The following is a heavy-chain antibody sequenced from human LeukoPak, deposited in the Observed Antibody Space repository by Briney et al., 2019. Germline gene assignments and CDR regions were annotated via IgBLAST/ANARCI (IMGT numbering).Heavy chain of an antibody. J-gene: IGHJ4*02. CDR3: ATSVTGYSSPFYY. CDR2: IRYDGSEK. CDR1: GFNFNSYD. Sequence: GGSLRLSCAASGFNFNSYDMQWVRQSPGKGQEWVTFIRYDGSEKYYVDSVEGRFTISRDNSKNTLYLQMNSLRAEDTAVYYCATSVTGYSSPFYYWGQGTLVTVSP. D-gene: IGHD6-13*01. V-gene: IGHV3-30*02.